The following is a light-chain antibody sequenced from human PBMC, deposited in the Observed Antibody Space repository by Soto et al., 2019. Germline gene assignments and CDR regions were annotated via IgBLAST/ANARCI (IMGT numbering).Light chain of an antibody. Sequence: QSALTQPASVSRSPGQSITISCTGTSSDVGGYNYVSWYQHHPGKAPKLMIYDVSDRTSGISNRFSGFKSGNTASLTISGLQAEDEADYYCSSYTTSSTVVFGGGTKLTVL. CDR1: SSDVGGYNY. J-gene: IGLJ2*01. CDR2: DVS. V-gene: IGLV2-14*03. CDR3: SSYTTSSTVV.